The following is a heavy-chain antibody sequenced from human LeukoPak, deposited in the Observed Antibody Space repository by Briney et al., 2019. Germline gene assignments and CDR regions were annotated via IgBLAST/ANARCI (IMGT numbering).Heavy chain of an antibody. CDR1: GFTFSSYA. CDR2: ISGSGGST. J-gene: IGHJ4*02. D-gene: IGHD3-22*01. Sequence: GGSLRLSCAASGFTFSSYAMSWVRQAPGKGLEWVSAISGSGGSTYYADSVKGRFTISRDNSKNTLYLQMNSLRAEDTAVYYCANGRQWLPRGPLDYWGQGTLVTVSS. V-gene: IGHV3-23*01. CDR3: ANGRQWLPRGPLDY.